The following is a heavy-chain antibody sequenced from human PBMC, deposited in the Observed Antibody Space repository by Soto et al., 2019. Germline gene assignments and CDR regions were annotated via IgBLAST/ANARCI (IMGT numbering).Heavy chain of an antibody. CDR3: ARPYLRQDAFDM. D-gene: IGHD4-17*01. CDR2: INHSGST. V-gene: IGHV4-34*01. J-gene: IGHJ3*02. CDR1: GGSFSGYY. Sequence: SETLSLTCAVYGGSFSGYYWSWIRQPPGKGLEWIGEINHSGSTNYNPSLKSRVTISVDTSKNQFSLKLSSVTAADTAVYYCARPYLRQDAFDMWGQGTMVTVSS.